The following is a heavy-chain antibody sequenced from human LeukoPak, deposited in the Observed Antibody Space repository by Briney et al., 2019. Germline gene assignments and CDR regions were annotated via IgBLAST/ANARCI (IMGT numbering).Heavy chain of an antibody. Sequence: GGSLRLSCAASGFTVSSHYMTWVRQAPGKGLEWVSVIYSGGLTYYADSVKGRFTVSRDNSKNTLYLQMNSLRAEDTAVYYCARDHYDFWSGYYRGCFDPWGQGTLVTVS. CDR1: GFTVSSHY. CDR2: IYSGGLT. J-gene: IGHJ5*02. V-gene: IGHV3-53*01. CDR3: ARDHYDFWSGYYRGCFDP. D-gene: IGHD3-3*01.